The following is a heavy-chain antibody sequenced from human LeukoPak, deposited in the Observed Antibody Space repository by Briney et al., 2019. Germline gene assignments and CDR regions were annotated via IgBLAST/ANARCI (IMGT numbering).Heavy chain of an antibody. Sequence: GRSLRLSCAASGFTFSSYDMQWVRQAPGKGLEWVTVISYDGSNKYYGDSVKGRFTISRDNSKNTLYLKMNSLRAEDTAVYYCAKEGSNGDFDYWGQGTLVTVSS. J-gene: IGHJ4*02. CDR1: GFTFSSYD. CDR3: AKEGSNGDFDY. D-gene: IGHD1-26*01. CDR2: ISYDGSNK. V-gene: IGHV3-30*18.